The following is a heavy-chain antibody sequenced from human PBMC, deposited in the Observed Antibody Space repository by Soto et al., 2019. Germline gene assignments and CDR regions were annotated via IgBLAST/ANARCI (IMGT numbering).Heavy chain of an antibody. CDR1: GGSISSGGYY. V-gene: IGHV4-31*03. CDR2: IYYTGST. J-gene: IGHJ6*03. Sequence: QVQLQESGPGLVKPSQTLPLTCTVSGGSISSGGYYWSLIRQHPGKGLGWIGYIYYTGSTYYNPALKSRVTISVDTSKNQFSLQLSSVTAADSAVYYCARESRDFYYYYLDVWGKGTTVTVSS. CDR3: ARESRDFYYYYLDV.